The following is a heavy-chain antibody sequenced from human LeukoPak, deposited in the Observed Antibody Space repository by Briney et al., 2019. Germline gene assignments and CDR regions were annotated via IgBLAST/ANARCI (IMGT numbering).Heavy chain of an antibody. CDR3: AREGLPGLCTSTSCYAVFDP. V-gene: IGHV4-39*02. CDR2: LSFGGST. CDR1: GGSISSSGYF. D-gene: IGHD2-2*01. J-gene: IGHJ5*02. Sequence: KPSETLPLTCAVSGGSISSSGYFWGWIRQSPGNGLEWIGSLSFGGSTYYNPSLKSRVTISGDTAKNHVSLKLISVSAADTAVYYCAREGLPGLCTSTSCYAVFDPWGQGTLVTVSS.